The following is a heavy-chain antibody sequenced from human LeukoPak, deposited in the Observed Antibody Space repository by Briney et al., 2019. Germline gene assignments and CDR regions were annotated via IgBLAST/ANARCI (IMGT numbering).Heavy chain of an antibody. CDR1: GLTVSSNY. CDR2: ITTGGST. J-gene: IGHJ6*02. Sequence: GGSLRLSCAAAGLTVSSNYMSWVRQAPGKGLEWVSTITTGGSTNHADSVKGRFSISRDNAKNTLYLQMNSLRAEDTAVYYCARDVPNDGCGVDVWGQGTTVTVSS. V-gene: IGHV3-66*01. D-gene: IGHD5-24*01. CDR3: ARDVPNDGCGVDV.